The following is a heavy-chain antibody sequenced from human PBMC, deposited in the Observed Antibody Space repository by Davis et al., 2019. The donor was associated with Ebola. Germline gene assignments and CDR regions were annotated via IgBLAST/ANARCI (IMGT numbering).Heavy chain of an antibody. CDR2: IKQDGSEK. CDR3: ASGVATILGGFFGY. CDR1: GFTFSSYW. Sequence: AGSLRLSCVASGFTFSSYWLSWVCQAPGKGLEWVANIKQDGSEKYYVDSVKGRFTISRDNAKNSLYLQMNSLRAEDTAVYYCASGVATILGGFFGYWGQGTLVTVSS. V-gene: IGHV3-7*01. D-gene: IGHD5-24*01. J-gene: IGHJ4*02.